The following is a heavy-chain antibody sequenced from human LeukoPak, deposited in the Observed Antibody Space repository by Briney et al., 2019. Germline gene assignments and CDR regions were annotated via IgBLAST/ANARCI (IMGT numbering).Heavy chain of an antibody. D-gene: IGHD3-16*01. V-gene: IGHV3-7*01. Sequence: GGSLRLSCAASGFNFSSYWMSWVRQAPGKGLEWMANIKQGGNKKYYVDSVKGRFTISRDNAKNSLYLQMKSLRAEDTAVYYCARDLVGGDYWGQGTLATVSS. CDR2: IKQGGNKK. CDR1: GFNFSSYW. J-gene: IGHJ4*02. CDR3: ARDLVGGDY.